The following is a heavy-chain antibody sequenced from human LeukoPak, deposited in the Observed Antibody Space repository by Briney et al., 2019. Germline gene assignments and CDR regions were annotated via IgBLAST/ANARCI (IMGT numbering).Heavy chain of an antibody. CDR2: ISSSSSYI. D-gene: IGHD4-11*01. V-gene: IGHV3-21*01. J-gene: IGHJ4*02. CDR1: GFTFSSYS. Sequence: GGSLRLSCAASGFTFSSYSMNWVRQAPGKGLGWVSSISSSSSYIYYADSVKGRFTISRDNAKNSLYLQMNSLRAEDTAVYYCAREVRATFDYWGQGTLVTVSS. CDR3: AREVRATFDY.